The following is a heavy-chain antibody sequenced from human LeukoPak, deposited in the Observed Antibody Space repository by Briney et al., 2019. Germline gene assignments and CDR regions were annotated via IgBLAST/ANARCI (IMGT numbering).Heavy chain of an antibody. CDR1: GGSISSHY. CDR2: IYYSGST. V-gene: IGHV4-59*11. CDR3: AGDRKASSSKSSYWFDP. Sequence: SETLSLTCTVSGGSISSHYWSWIRQPPGKGLEWIGYIYYSGSTNYNPSLKSRVTISVDTSKNQFSLKLSSVTAADTAVYYCAGDRKASSSKSSYWFDPWGQGTLVTVSS. J-gene: IGHJ5*02. D-gene: IGHD6-13*01.